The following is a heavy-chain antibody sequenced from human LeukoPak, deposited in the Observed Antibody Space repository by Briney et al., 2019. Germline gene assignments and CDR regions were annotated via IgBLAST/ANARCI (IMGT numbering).Heavy chain of an antibody. CDR1: GFSFSTYS. D-gene: IGHD1-1*01. CDR2: ISSSGSYI. Sequence: GGSLRLSCAASGFSFSTYSLNWVRQAPGKGLEWVSSISSSGSYIYYADSVKGRFTISRDNAKNSLYLQMNSLRAEDTAVYYCARDNPNYYFDYWGQGTLVTVSS. CDR3: ARDNPNYYFDY. J-gene: IGHJ4*02. V-gene: IGHV3-21*01.